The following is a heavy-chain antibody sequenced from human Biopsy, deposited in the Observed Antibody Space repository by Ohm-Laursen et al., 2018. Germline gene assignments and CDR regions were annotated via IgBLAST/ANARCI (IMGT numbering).Heavy chain of an antibody. J-gene: IGHJ2*01. CDR1: GGTFTNHA. Sequence: GSSVKVSCKASGGTFTNHAVGWVRQAPGQGLEWVGSSIPLFNTANYADKFQGRVTLTADKSTTTAYMELSSLRSEDTVIYYCARFPLGAYDDSGSYRAVEHWYFDLWGRGTLVTVSS. D-gene: IGHD3-22*01. CDR3: ARFPLGAYDDSGSYRAVEHWYFDL. CDR2: SIPLFNTA. V-gene: IGHV1-69*06.